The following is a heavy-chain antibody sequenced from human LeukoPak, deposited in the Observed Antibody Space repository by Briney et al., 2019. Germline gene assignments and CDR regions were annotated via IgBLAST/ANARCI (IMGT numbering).Heavy chain of an antibody. D-gene: IGHD6-19*01. V-gene: IGHV3-23*01. CDR3: ATRLIAVAGY. Sequence: GGSLRLSCAASGFTFSSYAMSWVRQAPGKGLEWVSAISGSGGSTYYADSVKGRFTISRDNSKNTLYLQMNSLRAEDTVVYNCATRLIAVAGYWGQGTLVTVSS. J-gene: IGHJ4*02. CDR2: ISGSGGST. CDR1: GFTFSSYA.